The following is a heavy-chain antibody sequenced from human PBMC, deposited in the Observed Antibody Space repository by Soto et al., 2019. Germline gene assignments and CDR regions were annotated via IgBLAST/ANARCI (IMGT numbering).Heavy chain of an antibody. J-gene: IGHJ3*02. D-gene: IGHD4-17*01. CDR3: AKAIYGRGGAFDI. V-gene: IGHV3-9*01. CDR2: ISWNSGSI. Sequence: SLRLSCAASGFTFDDYAMHWVRQAPGKGLEWVSGISWNSGSIGYADSVKGRFTISRDNAKNSLYLQMNSLRAEDTALYYCAKAIYGRGGAFDIWGQGTMVTVSS. CDR1: GFTFDDYA.